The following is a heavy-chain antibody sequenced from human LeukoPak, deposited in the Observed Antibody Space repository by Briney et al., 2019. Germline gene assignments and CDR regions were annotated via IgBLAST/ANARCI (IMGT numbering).Heavy chain of an antibody. CDR1: GFIVSSNY. CDR3: ARGVHDFWSGFYFDY. Sequence: GGSLRLSCAASGFIVSSNYMSWVRQAPGKGLKWVSVIYSGGSTYYADSVKGRFTISRDKSKTTLFLQMNSLRAEDTAVYYCARGVHDFWSGFYFDYWGQGTLVTVSS. J-gene: IGHJ4*02. V-gene: IGHV3-66*02. CDR2: IYSGGST. D-gene: IGHD3-3*01.